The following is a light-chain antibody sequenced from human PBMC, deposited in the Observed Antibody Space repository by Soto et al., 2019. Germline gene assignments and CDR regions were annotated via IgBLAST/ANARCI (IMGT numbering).Light chain of an antibody. CDR1: QSISSW. J-gene: IGKJ1*01. CDR2: DAS. V-gene: IGKV1-5*01. Sequence: DNQVTQSLSTLAASVGERVTITCRASQSISSWLAWYQQKPGKAPKLLIYDASSLESGVPSRFSGSGSGTEFTLTISSLQPDDFATYYCQQYNSYSCAFGQGTKVDIK. CDR3: QQYNSYSCA.